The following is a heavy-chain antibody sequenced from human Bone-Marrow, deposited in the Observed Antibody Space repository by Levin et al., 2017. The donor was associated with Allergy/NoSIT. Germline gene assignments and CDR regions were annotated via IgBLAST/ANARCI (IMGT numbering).Heavy chain of an antibody. Sequence: SQTLSLTCAVYGGSFSGYYWSWIRQPPGKGLEWIGEINHSGSTNYNPSLKSRVTISVDTSKNQFSLKLSSVTAADTAVYYCAREYCSSTSCYALPEYYYYMDVWGKGTTVTVSS. D-gene: IGHD2-2*01. CDR3: AREYCSSTSCYALPEYYYYMDV. J-gene: IGHJ6*03. CDR1: GGSFSGYY. CDR2: INHSGST. V-gene: IGHV4-34*01.